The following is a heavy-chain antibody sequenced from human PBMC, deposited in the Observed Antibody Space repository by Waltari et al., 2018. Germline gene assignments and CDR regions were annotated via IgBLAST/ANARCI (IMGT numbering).Heavy chain of an antibody. CDR1: GGTFSSYT. CDR2: IIPILGIA. J-gene: IGHJ4*02. CDR3: ARREGGYYFDY. Sequence: QLQLVHSGAEVKKPGSSVKVSCKASGGTFSSYTISWVRQAPGQGLEWMGRIIPILGIANYAQKFQGRVTITADKSTSTAYMELSSLRSEDTAVYYCARREGGYYFDYWGQGTLVTVSS. D-gene: IGHD3-16*01. V-gene: IGHV1-69*02.